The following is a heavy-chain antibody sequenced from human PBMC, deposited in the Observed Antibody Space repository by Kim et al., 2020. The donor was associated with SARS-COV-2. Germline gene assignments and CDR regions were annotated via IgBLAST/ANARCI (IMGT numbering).Heavy chain of an antibody. V-gene: IGHV4-34*01. J-gene: IGHJ4*02. D-gene: IGHD2-2*01. CDR1: GGSFSGYY. Sequence: SETLSLTCAVYGGSFSGYYWSWIRQPPGKGLEWIGEINHSGSTNYNPSLKSRVTISVDTSKNQFSLKLSSVTAADTAVYYCARGRRYQLLRTNYFDYWGQGTLVTVSS. CDR2: INHSGST. CDR3: ARGRRYQLLRTNYFDY.